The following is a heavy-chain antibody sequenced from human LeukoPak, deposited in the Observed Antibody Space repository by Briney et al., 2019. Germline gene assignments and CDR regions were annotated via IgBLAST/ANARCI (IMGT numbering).Heavy chain of an antibody. D-gene: IGHD4-23*01. CDR2: MSGSGGST. V-gene: IGHV3-23*01. J-gene: IGHJ1*01. Sequence: PGGSLRLSCAASGFIFSSYAMSWVRQAPGKGLEWLSAMSGSGGSTYYADSVKGRFTNSRDNSKNSLYLQMNSLRAEDPAVYYCAKDGVLRWYGFDYFQHWGQGTLVTVSS. CDR3: AKDGVLRWYGFDYFQH. CDR1: GFIFSSYA.